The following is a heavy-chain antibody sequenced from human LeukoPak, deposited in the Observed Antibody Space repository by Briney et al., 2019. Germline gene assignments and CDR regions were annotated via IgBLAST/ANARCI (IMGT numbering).Heavy chain of an antibody. V-gene: IGHV4-4*07. J-gene: IGHJ5*02. D-gene: IGHD2-15*01. CDR1: GGSLSRHY. Sequence: PSETLSHTCTLSGGSLSRHYWRWLRQPAGKGREWIGRNYTSERTNYNPSLKSRVTMSVDTYKSQFSLKLSSVTAADTAVYYCARGIHLGYCGGGSCLGSDWFDPWGQGTLVTVSS. CDR2: NYTSERT. CDR3: ARGIHLGYCGGGSCLGSDWFDP.